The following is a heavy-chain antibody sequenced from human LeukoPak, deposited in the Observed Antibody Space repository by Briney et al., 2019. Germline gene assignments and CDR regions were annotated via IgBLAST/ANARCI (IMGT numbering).Heavy chain of an antibody. J-gene: IGHJ6*02. CDR3: ARTLPYRSGGSCYYYYGMDV. CDR2: INPSGGST. D-gene: IGHD2-15*01. V-gene: IGHV1-46*01. CDR1: GYTFTTYY. Sequence: ASVKVSCKASGYTFTTYYMHWVRQAPGQGLEWMGIINPSGGSTSYAQKFQGRVTMTRDTSTSTVYMELSSLRSEDTAVYYCARTLPYRSGGSCYYYYGMDVWGQGTTVTVSS.